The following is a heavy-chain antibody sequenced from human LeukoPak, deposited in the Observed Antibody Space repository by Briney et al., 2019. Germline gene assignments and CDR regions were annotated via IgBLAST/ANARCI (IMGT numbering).Heavy chain of an antibody. CDR1: GGSFSGYY. D-gene: IGHD4-17*01. J-gene: IGHJ6*02. V-gene: IGHV4-34*01. Sequence: SETLSLTCAVYGGSFSGYYWSWIRQPPGKGLEWIGEINHSGSTNYNPSLKSRVPISVDTSKNQFSLKLSSVTAADTAVYYCASHRRTVTTPFSYYYYGMDVWGQGTTVTVSS. CDR2: INHSGST. CDR3: ASHRRTVTTPFSYYYYGMDV.